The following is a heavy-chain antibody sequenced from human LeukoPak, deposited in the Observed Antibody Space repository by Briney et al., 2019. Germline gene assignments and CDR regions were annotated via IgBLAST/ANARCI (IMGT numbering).Heavy chain of an antibody. Sequence: GGSLRLSCAASGFTFSSYSMNWVRQAPGKGLEWVSYIDSSGTTIFYADSVKGRFTISRDNAKKSLYLQMNSLRVDDTAIYYCATEGRHDVREVGDPPDWYFELWGRGTLVSVSS. CDR3: ATEGRHDVREVGDPPDWYFEL. D-gene: IGHD3-16*01. J-gene: IGHJ2*01. V-gene: IGHV3-48*04. CDR1: GFTFSSYS. CDR2: IDSSGTTI.